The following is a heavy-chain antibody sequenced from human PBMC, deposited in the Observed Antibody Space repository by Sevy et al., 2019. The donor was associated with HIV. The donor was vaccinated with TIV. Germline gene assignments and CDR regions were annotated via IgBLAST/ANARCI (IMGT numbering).Heavy chain of an antibody. J-gene: IGHJ5*02. CDR3: ARVATGTHHNNWFDP. Sequence: SETLSLTCAVSGGSISSGGYSWSWIRQPPGKGLEWIGYIYHSGSTYYNPSLKSRLTISVDRSKNQFSLNLSSVTVADTAVYYCARVATGTHHNNWFDPWGQGTLVTVSS. CDR1: GGSISSGGYS. V-gene: IGHV4-30-2*01. CDR2: IYHSGST. D-gene: IGHD1-1*01.